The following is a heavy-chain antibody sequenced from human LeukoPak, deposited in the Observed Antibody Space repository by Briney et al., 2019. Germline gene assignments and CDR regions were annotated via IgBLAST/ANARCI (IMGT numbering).Heavy chain of an antibody. CDR3: ARSGSRGYYYGMDV. CDR1: GFTFSSYN. Sequence: EGSLRLSCAASGFTFSSYNMSWLRQAPGKGLEWVSVIYSGGSTYYADSVKGRFTISRDNSKNTLYLQMNSLRAEDTAVYYCARSGSRGYYYGMDVWGQGTTVTVSS. V-gene: IGHV3-66*02. CDR2: IYSGGST. D-gene: IGHD6-13*01. J-gene: IGHJ6*02.